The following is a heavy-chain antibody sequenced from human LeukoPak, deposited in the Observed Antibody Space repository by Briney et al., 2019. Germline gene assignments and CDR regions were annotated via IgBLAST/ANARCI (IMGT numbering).Heavy chain of an antibody. D-gene: IGHD3-16*01. J-gene: IGHJ4*02. V-gene: IGHV3-23*01. CDR2: LRGHGET. Sequence: PGGSLRLSCVASGFIFRDYAMSWVRQAPAGGLEWVSSLRGHGETFYTDSVKGRFTLSRDHSRNTVYLQLSNLRVEDTAVYYCAKASWVSSADAVLWGQGTLVTVSP. CDR3: AKASWVSSADAVL. CDR1: GFIFRDYA.